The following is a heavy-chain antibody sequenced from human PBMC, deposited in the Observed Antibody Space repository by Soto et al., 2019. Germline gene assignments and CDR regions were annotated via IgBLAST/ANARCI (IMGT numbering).Heavy chain of an antibody. J-gene: IGHJ4*02. D-gene: IGHD3-3*01. CDR1: GGSISSSSYY. V-gene: IGHV4-39*01. CDR3: ARLSRHRRTSITIFGVVTYYFDY. Sequence: SETLSLTCTVSGGSISSSSYYWGWIRQPPGKGLEWIGSIYYSGSTYYNPSLKSRVTISVDTSKNQFSLKLSSVTAADTAVYYCARLSRHRRTSITIFGVVTYYFDYWGQGTLVTVSS. CDR2: IYYSGST.